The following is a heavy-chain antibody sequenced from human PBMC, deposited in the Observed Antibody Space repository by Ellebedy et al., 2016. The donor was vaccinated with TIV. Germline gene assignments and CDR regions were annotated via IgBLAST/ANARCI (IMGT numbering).Heavy chain of an antibody. Sequence: SETLSLTCTVSGGSISSFYWNWIRQPPGKGLEWIGYIYYSGSTNYNPSLKSRVTISVDTSKNQFSLKLSSVTAADTAVYYCARDNPGGVRGAIPRDAFDIWGQGTMVTVSS. CDR1: GGSISSFY. CDR2: IYYSGST. D-gene: IGHD3-10*01. J-gene: IGHJ3*02. V-gene: IGHV4-59*01. CDR3: ARDNPGGVRGAIPRDAFDI.